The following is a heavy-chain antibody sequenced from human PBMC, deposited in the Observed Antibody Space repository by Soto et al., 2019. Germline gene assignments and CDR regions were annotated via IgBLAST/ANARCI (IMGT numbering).Heavy chain of an antibody. D-gene: IGHD2-2*01. CDR1: GGTFSSYA. CDR3: RLIVVVPAALPGFDY. CDR2: IIPIFGTA. Sequence: GASVKVSCKASGGTFSSYAISWVRQAPGQGLEWMGGIIPIFGTANYAQKFQGRVTITADKSTSTAYMELSSLRSEDTAVYYCRLIVVVPAALPGFDYWGQGTLVTVSS. J-gene: IGHJ4*02. V-gene: IGHV1-69*06.